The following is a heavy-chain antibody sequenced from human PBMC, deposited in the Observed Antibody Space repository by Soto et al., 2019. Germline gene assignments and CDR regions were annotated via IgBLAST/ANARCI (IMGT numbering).Heavy chain of an antibody. CDR2: INHSGST. CDR3: ARGNTEALTVIVDY. V-gene: IGHV4-34*01. CDR1: GGSFSGYY. Sequence: SETLSLTCAVYGGSFSGYYWSWIRQPPGKGLEWIGEINHSGSTNYNPSLKSRVTISVDTSKNQFSLKLSSVTAADTAVYYCARGNTEALTVIVDYWGQGTLVTVSS. J-gene: IGHJ4*02.